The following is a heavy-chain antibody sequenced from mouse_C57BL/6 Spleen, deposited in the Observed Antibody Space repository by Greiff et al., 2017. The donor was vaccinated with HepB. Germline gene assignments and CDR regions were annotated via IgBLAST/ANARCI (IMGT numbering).Heavy chain of an antibody. CDR3: ANDGGFAY. V-gene: IGHV5-6*01. Sequence: EVKVVESGGDLVKPGGSLKLSCAASGFTFSSYGMSWVRQTPDKRLEWVATISSGGSYTYYPDSVKGRFTISRDNAKNTLYLQMSSLKSEDTAMYYCANDGGFAYWGQGTLVTVSA. CDR2: ISSGGSYT. CDR1: GFTFSSYG. J-gene: IGHJ3*01.